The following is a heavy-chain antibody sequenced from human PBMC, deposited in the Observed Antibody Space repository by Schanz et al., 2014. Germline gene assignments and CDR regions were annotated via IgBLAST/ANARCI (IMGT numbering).Heavy chain of an antibody. V-gene: IGHV3-48*04. Sequence: VQLLESGGGLVQPGGSLRLSCAASGFNFSDYAMCWVRQAPGKGLEWVSYVSRSTPDIYYADSVKGRFTISRDNAKNSLFLQMNSLRAEDTAVYYCARDHTTESYYSAGPPIDYWGQGTLLTVSS. CDR3: ARDHTTESYYSAGPPIDY. CDR1: GFNFSDYA. CDR2: VSRSTPDI. D-gene: IGHD1-26*01. J-gene: IGHJ4*02.